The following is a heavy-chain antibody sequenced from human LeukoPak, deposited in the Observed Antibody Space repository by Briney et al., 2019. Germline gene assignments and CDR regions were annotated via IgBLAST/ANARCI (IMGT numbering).Heavy chain of an antibody. CDR3: ARVVGQVATIDY. CDR1: GYTFTSYY. V-gene: IGHV1-46*01. J-gene: IGHJ4*02. CDR2: INPSGGST. D-gene: IGHD5-12*01. Sequence: ASVKVSCKASGYTFTSYYMHWVRQAPGQGLEWMGIINPSGGSTSYAQKFQGRVTMTRDTSTSTVYMELSSLRSDDTAVYYCARVVGQVATIDYWGQGTLVTVSS.